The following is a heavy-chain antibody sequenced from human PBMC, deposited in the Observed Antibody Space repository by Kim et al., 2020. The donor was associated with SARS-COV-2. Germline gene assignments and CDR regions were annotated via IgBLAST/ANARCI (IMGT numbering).Heavy chain of an antibody. CDR2: ISYDGSNK. Sequence: GGSLRLSCAASGFTFSSYGMHWVRQAPGKGLEWVAVISYDGSNKYYADSVKGRFTISRDNSKNTLYLQMNSLRAEDTAVYYCAKDGTGGIAVTDYWGQGTLVTVSS. J-gene: IGHJ4*02. CDR1: GFTFSSYG. V-gene: IGHV3-30*18. CDR3: AKDGTGGIAVTDY. D-gene: IGHD6-19*01.